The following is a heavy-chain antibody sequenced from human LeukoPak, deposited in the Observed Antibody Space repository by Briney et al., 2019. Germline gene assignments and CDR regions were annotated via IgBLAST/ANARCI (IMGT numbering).Heavy chain of an antibody. CDR3: AKDTQGLVRGHFDY. J-gene: IGHJ4*02. CDR2: NTWNRGSI. Sequence: SQRLSCAASRLTFDEYAMHWVRQAPGKGLEWVSGNTWNRGSIGDADSVKGRFTISRDNAKNSLYLQMNSLRAEDTALDYCAKDTQGLVRGHFDYWGQGTLVTVSS. D-gene: IGHD6-19*01. CDR1: RLTFDEYA. V-gene: IGHV3-9*01.